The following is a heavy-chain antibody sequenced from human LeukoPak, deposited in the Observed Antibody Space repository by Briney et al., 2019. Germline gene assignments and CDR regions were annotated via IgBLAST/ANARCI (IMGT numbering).Heavy chain of an antibody. D-gene: IGHD6-19*01. CDR3: AREGDSSGWYIMRYYYYGMDV. J-gene: IGHJ6*02. V-gene: IGHV1-18*01. Sequence: ASVKVSCKASGYTFTSYGISWVRQAPGQGLEWMGWISAYNGNTNYAQELQGRVTMTTDTSTSTAYMELRSLRSDDTAVYYCAREGDSSGWYIMRYYYYGMDVWGQGTTVTVSS. CDR2: ISAYNGNT. CDR1: GYTFTSYG.